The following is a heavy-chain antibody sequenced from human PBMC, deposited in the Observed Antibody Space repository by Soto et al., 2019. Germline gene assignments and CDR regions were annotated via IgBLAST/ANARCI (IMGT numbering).Heavy chain of an antibody. Sequence: PEESLKISCKGSGYSFTSYWISWVRQMPGKGLEWMGRIDPSDSYTNYSPSFQGHVTISADKSISTAYLQWSSLKASDTAMYYCARLNSSSQPATTRYYYGLDVWGQGTTVTVS. D-gene: IGHD6-13*01. CDR3: ARLNSSSQPATTRYYYGLDV. CDR2: IDPSDSYT. J-gene: IGHJ6*02. V-gene: IGHV5-10-1*01. CDR1: GYSFTSYW.